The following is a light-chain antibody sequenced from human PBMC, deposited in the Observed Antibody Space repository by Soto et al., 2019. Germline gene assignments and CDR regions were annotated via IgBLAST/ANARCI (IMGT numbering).Light chain of an antibody. CDR3: SSFTSRFTFV. J-gene: IGLJ1*01. CDR1: SSDVGSYNL. Sequence: QSVLTQPASVSGSPGQSITISCTGTSSDVGSYNLVSWYQQHPGKAPKLMIYEGNKRPSGVSNRFSASKSGNTASLTISGLQAEDEADYYCSSFTSRFTFVFGTGTKVTV. CDR2: EGN. V-gene: IGLV2-14*02.